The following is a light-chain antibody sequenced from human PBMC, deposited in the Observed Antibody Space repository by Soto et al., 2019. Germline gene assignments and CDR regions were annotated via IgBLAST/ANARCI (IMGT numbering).Light chain of an antibody. CDR1: SSNIGNNY. J-gene: IGLJ1*01. V-gene: IGLV1-51*02. Sequence: QSVLTQPPSVSAATGQKVTISCSGSSSNIGNNYVSWYQQLPGTAPKLLIYENNKRPSGIPDRFSGSKSGTSATLGITGLQTGDEADYYCGTWDSSLSAEVFGTGTKVTV. CDR3: GTWDSSLSAEV. CDR2: ENN.